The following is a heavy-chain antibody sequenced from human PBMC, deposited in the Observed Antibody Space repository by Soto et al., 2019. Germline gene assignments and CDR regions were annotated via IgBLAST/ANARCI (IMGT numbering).Heavy chain of an antibody. Sequence: PSETLSLTCAFFCGSFSDSYWSWIRQSPGKGLEWIGEISNSGRTYYNPSLKSRVTISGDTSKNQFSLEVRSVAAADTGTYYCARGRPAIATRWFDSWGQGILVTVSS. J-gene: IGHJ5*01. D-gene: IGHD1-1*01. CDR2: ISNSGRT. V-gene: IGHV4-34*01. CDR1: CGSFSDSY. CDR3: ARGRPAIATRWFDS.